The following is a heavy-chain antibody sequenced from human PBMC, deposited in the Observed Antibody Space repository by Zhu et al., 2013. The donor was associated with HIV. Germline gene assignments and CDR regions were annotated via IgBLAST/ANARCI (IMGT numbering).Heavy chain of an antibody. D-gene: IGHD5-12*01. V-gene: IGHV1-2*02. CDR3: ARIVAGGIDY. CDR2: ISPRNGDT. J-gene: IGHJ4*02. CDR1: GYNFLDFH. Sequence: QVHLVQSGTEVKEPGASVKVSCQTSGYNFLDFHVHWVRQAPGHGLESVGWISPRNGDTMIVQKFRGRVTMTRDTSTSTVYMELSSLRSEDTAVYYCARIVAGGIDYWGQGTLVTVSS.